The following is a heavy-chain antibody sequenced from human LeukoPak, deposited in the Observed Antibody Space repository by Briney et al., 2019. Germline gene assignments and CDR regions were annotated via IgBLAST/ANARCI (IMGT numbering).Heavy chain of an antibody. CDR3: AREEGSITIFGVVKGMDV. CDR2: MNPNSGNT. Sequence: GASVKVSCKASGYSFTSYDINWVRQATGQGLEWMGWMNPNSGNTGYARKFQGRVTMTRNTSISTAYMELSSLRSEDTAVYYCAREEGSITIFGVVKGMDVWGQGTTVTVSS. D-gene: IGHD3-3*01. V-gene: IGHV1-8*01. CDR1: GYSFTSYD. J-gene: IGHJ6*02.